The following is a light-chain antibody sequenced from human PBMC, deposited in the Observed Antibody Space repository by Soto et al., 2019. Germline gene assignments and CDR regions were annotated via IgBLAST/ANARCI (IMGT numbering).Light chain of an antibody. J-gene: IGLJ1*01. CDR3: CSSVGSYV. Sequence: QSVRNQPASGSGSAGQSGTISCTATSSDVENYKLVSWYQQHPGKAPKLIIYEVTKRPSGVSNRFSGSKSANTASLTISGLQPEDEADYYCCSSVGSYVFGTGTKVTVL. V-gene: IGLV2-23*02. CDR2: EVT. CDR1: SSDVENYKL.